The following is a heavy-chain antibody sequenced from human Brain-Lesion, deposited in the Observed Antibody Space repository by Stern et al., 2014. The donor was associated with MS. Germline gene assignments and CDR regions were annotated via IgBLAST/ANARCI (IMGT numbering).Heavy chain of an antibody. CDR2: IYASGNT. CDR3: ARDYGDLEFDL. V-gene: IGHV4-61*02. CDR1: GGPISSHSYY. Sequence: VQLVESGPGLVKPSQTLSLTCTVSGGPISSHSYYWSWIRQPAGKGLEWIGRIYASGNTNYTPSLKGRVPISLDTSKNQLSLRLSSVTASDTAVYYCARDYGDLEFDLWGQGTLVTVSS. J-gene: IGHJ4*02. D-gene: IGHD4-17*01.